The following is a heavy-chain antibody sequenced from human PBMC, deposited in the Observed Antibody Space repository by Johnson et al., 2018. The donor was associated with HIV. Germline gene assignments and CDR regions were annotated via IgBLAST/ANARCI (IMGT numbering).Heavy chain of an antibody. CDR1: GFTFSTYA. CDR2: ISHDGSNK. Sequence: QVQLVESGGGVVQPGRSLRLSCAASGFTFSTYAMHWVRQAPGKGLEWVAVISHDGSNKYYTESVKGRFTISRDNSKNTLYLQMNSLRSEDTALYYCVRDIAFYVSGAAISDAFDIWGQGTMVTVSS. J-gene: IGHJ3*02. D-gene: IGHD2-15*01. CDR3: VRDIAFYVSGAAISDAFDI. V-gene: IGHV3-30*04.